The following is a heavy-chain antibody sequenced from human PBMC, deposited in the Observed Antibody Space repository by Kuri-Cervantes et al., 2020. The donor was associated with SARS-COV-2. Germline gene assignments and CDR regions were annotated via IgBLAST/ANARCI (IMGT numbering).Heavy chain of an antibody. Sequence: SVKVSCKASGYTFTSYGISWVRRAPGQGLEWMGGIVPMLGIPNYVEKFQGRFSITADKSTSTVYMELSSLRSEDTAVYYCARGVGSSGTGIGVDYYDHWGQGTLVTVSS. CDR1: GYTFTSYG. J-gene: IGHJ4*02. CDR2: IVPMLGIP. D-gene: IGHD3-22*01. CDR3: ARGVGSSGTGIGVDYYDH. V-gene: IGHV1-69*10.